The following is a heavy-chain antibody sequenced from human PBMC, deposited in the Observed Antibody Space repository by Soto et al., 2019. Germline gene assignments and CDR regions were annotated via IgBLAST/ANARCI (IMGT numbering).Heavy chain of an antibody. V-gene: IGHV1-69*01. Sequence: QVQLVQSGAEVKKPGSSVKVSCKASGGTFSSYAISWVRQAPGQGHEWMGGIIPIFGTANYAQKFQGRVTITADESTRTAYMELSSLRSEDTAVYYCARDTYYYDSSGYPGDLGYWGQGTLVTVSS. J-gene: IGHJ4*02. CDR3: ARDTYYYDSSGYPGDLGY. CDR2: IIPIFGTA. CDR1: GGTFSSYA. D-gene: IGHD3-22*01.